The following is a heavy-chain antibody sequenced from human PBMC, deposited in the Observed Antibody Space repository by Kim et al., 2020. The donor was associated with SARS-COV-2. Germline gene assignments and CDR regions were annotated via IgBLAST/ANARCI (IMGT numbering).Heavy chain of an antibody. CDR2: MNPNSGNT. CDR1: GYTFTSYD. Sequence: ASVKVSCKASGYTFTSYDINWVRQATGQGLEWMGWMNPNSGNTGYAQKFQGRVTMTRNTSISTAYMELSSLRSEDTAVYYCAIPPYYYGSGSHPYGMDVWGQGTTVTVSS. CDR3: AIPPYYYGSGSHPYGMDV. D-gene: IGHD3-10*01. V-gene: IGHV1-8*01. J-gene: IGHJ6*02.